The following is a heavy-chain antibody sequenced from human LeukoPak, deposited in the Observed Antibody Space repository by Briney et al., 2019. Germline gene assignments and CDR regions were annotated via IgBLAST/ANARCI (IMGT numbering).Heavy chain of an antibody. CDR1: GFTFSSYE. V-gene: IGHV3-48*03. D-gene: IGHD5-24*01. J-gene: IGHJ4*02. CDR3: VGDKEMSTMTGSVLDY. Sequence: GGSLRLSCAASGFTFSSYEMNWVRQAPGKGLEWVSYISSSGSTIYYADSVKGRFTISRDNAKNSLYLQMNSLRAEDTAVYYCVGDKEMSTMTGSVLDYWGQGTLVTVTS. CDR2: ISSSGSTI.